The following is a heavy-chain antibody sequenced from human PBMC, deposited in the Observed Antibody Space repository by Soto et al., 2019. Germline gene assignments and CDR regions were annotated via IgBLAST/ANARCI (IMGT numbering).Heavy chain of an antibody. CDR2: VNPNTGGT. D-gene: IGHD1-7*01. V-gene: IGHV1-2*02. J-gene: IGHJ6*02. CDR1: GYSFTVYY. Sequence: GASVKVSCKASGYSFTVYYIHWVRQAPGQGLEWMGWVNPNTGGTKYAQKFQGTVTMTRDTSITTAYLELSRLRSDDTAVYYCARSSLEAGTPIAYYYYGMDVWGQGTTVTVSS. CDR3: ARSSLEAGTPIAYYYYGMDV.